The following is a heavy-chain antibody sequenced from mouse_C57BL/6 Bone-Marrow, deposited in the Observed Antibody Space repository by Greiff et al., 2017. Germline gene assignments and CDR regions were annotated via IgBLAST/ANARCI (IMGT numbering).Heavy chain of an antibody. CDR1: GYTFTSYW. D-gene: IGHD4-1*01. J-gene: IGHJ2*01. CDR2: IDPSDSYT. V-gene: IGHV1-69*01. Sequence: QVQLQQPGAELVMPGASVKLSCKASGYTFTSYWMHWVKQRPGQGLEWIGEIDPSDSYTNYNQKFKGKATLTVDKSSSTAYMQLSSLTSADSAVYYCAREETGTNFDYWGQGTALTVSS. CDR3: AREETGTNFDY.